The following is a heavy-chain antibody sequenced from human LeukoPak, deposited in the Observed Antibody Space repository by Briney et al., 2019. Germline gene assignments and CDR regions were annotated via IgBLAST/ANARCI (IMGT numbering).Heavy chain of an antibody. D-gene: IGHD2-21*02. J-gene: IGHJ4*02. CDR3: ARAHGRTAIYFDY. V-gene: IGHV4-61*01. CDR1: GYSISSGSY. Sequence: KPSETLSLTCTVSGYSISSGSYWGWIQQPPGKGLEWIGYIYYSGSTNYNPSLKSRVTISVDTSKNQFSLKLSSVTAADTAVYYCARAHGRTAIYFDYWGQGTLVTVSS. CDR2: IYYSGST.